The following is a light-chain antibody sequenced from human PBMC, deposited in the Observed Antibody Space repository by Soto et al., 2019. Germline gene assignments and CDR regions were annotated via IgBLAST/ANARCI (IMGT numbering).Light chain of an antibody. CDR3: QQYNTYASLT. CDR1: QSISSW. Sequence: DIQTTQSPSTLSASVGYTATANCGHSQSISSWLAWYQQKLGRAPMLLIYDASSLESGVPSRFSGSGYGTEFTLTISSLQPDDFATYYSQQYNTYASLTFGGGTKVDIK. CDR2: DAS. J-gene: IGKJ4*01. V-gene: IGKV1-5*01.